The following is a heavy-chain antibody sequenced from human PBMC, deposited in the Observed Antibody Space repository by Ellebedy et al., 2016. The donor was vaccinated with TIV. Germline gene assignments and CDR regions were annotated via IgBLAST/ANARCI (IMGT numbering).Heavy chain of an antibody. CDR2: ISFEGSNT. CDR3: AKDVGRTAVTSGYFDF. J-gene: IGHJ4*02. D-gene: IGHD4-17*01. CDR1: GFTFSSFG. V-gene: IGHV3-30*18. Sequence: GESLKISXAASGFTFSSFGMHWVRQAPGKGLEWVALISFEGSNTYYSDSVKGRFTISRDNSKSTVFLHMNSLRTEDTAVYYCAKDVGRTAVTSGYFDFWGQGTLLTVSS.